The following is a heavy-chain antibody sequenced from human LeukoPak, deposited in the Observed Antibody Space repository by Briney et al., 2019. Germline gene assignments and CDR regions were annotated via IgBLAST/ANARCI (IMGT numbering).Heavy chain of an antibody. V-gene: IGHV3-23*01. D-gene: IGHD5/OR15-5a*01. J-gene: IGHJ5*02. CDR1: GFTLSTYA. Sequence: GGSLRLSCTASGFTLSTYAMNWVRQAPGKGLEWVSSISHSGDTSDYADSVKGRSTISRDNSKNTLYLQMNSLSAEDTAMYYCRRQFLVGVSWGPGTLVTVSS. CDR3: RRQFLVGVS. CDR2: ISHSGDTS.